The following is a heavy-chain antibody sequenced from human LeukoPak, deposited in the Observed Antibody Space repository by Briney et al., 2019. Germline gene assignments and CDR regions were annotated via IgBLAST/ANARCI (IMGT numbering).Heavy chain of an antibody. J-gene: IGHJ5*02. CDR3: AKTAASLLWFGAHWFDP. Sequence: GGSLRLSCAASGFTFSSYAMHWVRQAPGKGLEWVAVISSDGSNKYYADSMKGRFTVSRGNSKNTLYLQMNSLRAEDTAVYYCAKTAASLLWFGAHWFDPWGQGTLVTVSS. CDR1: GFTFSSYA. CDR2: ISSDGSNK. D-gene: IGHD3-10*01. V-gene: IGHV3-30*04.